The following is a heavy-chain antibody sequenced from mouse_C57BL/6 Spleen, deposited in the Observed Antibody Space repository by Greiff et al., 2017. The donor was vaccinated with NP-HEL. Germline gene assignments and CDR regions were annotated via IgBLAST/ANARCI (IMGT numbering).Heavy chain of an antibody. Sequence: EVKVVESGGGLVKPGGSLKLSCAASGFTFSSYAMSWVRQTPEKRLEWVATISDGGSYTYYPDNVKGRFTISRDNAKNNLYLQMSHLKSEDTAMYYCARDYYSNYVGYFDVWGTGTTVTVSS. CDR2: ISDGGSYT. J-gene: IGHJ1*03. V-gene: IGHV5-4*01. D-gene: IGHD2-5*01. CDR1: GFTFSSYA. CDR3: ARDYYSNYVGYFDV.